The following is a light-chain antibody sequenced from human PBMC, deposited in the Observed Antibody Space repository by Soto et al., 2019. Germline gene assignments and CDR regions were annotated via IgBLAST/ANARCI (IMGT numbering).Light chain of an antibody. Sequence: DIQMTQSPSSLSASVGDRVTLTCRASQNISNYLNWYQQRPGKAPKLLIFAASTLQYGVPSRFSGRRSGTDFTLTIASLQPEDFATYHCQQSYASPYTFGQGTKLEIK. V-gene: IGKV1-39*01. CDR2: AAS. CDR1: QNISNY. CDR3: QQSYASPYT. J-gene: IGKJ2*01.